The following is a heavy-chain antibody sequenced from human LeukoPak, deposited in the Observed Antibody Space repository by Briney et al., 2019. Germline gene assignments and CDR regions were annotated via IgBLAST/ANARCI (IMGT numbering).Heavy chain of an antibody. Sequence: GGSLRLSCEASGFTFSTYAMHWVRQAPGKGLEWVSEISYDGSNEYYADSVKGRFTISRGKSKNTLYLQMNSLTAEDSAVYYCAKLPTANDAFDNWGQGTMVTVSS. J-gene: IGHJ3*02. CDR1: GFTFSTYA. CDR3: AKLPTANDAFDN. D-gene: IGHD4-23*01. CDR2: ISYDGSNE. V-gene: IGHV3-30*01.